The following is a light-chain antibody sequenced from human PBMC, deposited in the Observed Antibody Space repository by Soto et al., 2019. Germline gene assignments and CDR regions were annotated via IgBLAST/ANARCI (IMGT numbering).Light chain of an antibody. CDR3: SSYTGSSIHYV. J-gene: IGLJ1*01. CDR2: EVS. Sequence: QSALTQPASVSGSPGQSITISCTGTSSDVGGYNYVSWYQPHPGKAPKRMNYEVSNRTSEVSNRFSGSKSGNTASLTISGLQAEDEADYYCSSYTGSSIHYVFGPGTQLPVL. V-gene: IGLV2-14*01. CDR1: SSDVGGYNY.